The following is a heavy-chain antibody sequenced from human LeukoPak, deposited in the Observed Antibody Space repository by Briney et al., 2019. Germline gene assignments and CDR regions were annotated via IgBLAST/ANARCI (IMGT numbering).Heavy chain of an antibody. Sequence: SVKVSCKASGGTFSSYAISWVRQAPGQGLEWKGGIIPIFGTANYAQKFQGRVTITTDESTSTAYMELSSLRSEDTAVYYCAREIVAVAATGEFDYWGQGTLVTVSS. CDR3: AREIVAVAATGEFDY. CDR1: GGTFSSYA. CDR2: IIPIFGTA. D-gene: IGHD6-19*01. V-gene: IGHV1-69*05. J-gene: IGHJ4*02.